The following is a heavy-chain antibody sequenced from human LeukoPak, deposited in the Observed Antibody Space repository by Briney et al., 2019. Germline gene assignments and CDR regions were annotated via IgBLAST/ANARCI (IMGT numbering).Heavy chain of an antibody. Sequence: SETLSLTCGVSGYSISSGYYWGWIRQPPGKGLEWMGSLYHSGNTYYNPSLKSRVTISVDTSKNQFSLKLSSVTAADTAVYYCARGRAATPFDYWGQGTLVTVSS. CDR3: ARGRAATPFDY. CDR1: GYSISSGYY. V-gene: IGHV4-38-2*01. CDR2: LYHSGNT. J-gene: IGHJ4*02. D-gene: IGHD1-26*01.